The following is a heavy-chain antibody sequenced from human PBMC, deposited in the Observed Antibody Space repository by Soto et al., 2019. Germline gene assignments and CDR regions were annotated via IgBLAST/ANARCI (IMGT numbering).Heavy chain of an antibody. CDR2: INSDGSST. J-gene: IGHJ4*02. D-gene: IGHD2-15*01. CDR3: ARDGSPDALIAALYY. CDR1: GFTFSSYW. Sequence: GGSLRLSCAASGFTFSSYWMHWVRQAPGKGLVWVSRINSDGSSTSYADSVKGRFTISRDNAKNTLYLQMNSLRAEDTAVYYCARDGSPDALIAALYYWGQGTLVTVSS. V-gene: IGHV3-74*01.